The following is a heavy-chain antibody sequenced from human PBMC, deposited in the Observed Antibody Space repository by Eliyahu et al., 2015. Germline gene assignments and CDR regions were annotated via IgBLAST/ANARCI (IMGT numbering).Heavy chain of an antibody. V-gene: IGHV3-11*01. Sequence: QVQLVESGGGLVKPGESLXLSCAXPGFSFSDCYMAWXRQAPGKGLEWVSYITKDGRTIYYADSVKGRFTVSRDNAKNSLYMEMNSLRGEDTAVYYCAKEWYGSADYWGQGATVTVSS. CDR1: GFSFSDCY. D-gene: IGHD3-10*01. J-gene: IGHJ4*02. CDR2: ITKDGRTI. CDR3: AKEWYGSADY.